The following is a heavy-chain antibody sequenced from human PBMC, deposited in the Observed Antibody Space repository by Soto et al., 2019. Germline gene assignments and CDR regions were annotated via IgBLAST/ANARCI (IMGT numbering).Heavy chain of an antibody. Sequence: GGSLSLSCTASGFTLSSHTMNWVRQAPGKGLEWVSSISSSSGYIYYADSVKGRFTVSRDNTQNSLYLQMDSLRADDTAVYYCARDSNCSGGSCYAPRRGFDPWGQGTLVTVSS. CDR1: GFTLSSHT. V-gene: IGHV3-21*04. CDR2: ISSSSGYI. CDR3: ARDSNCSGGSCYAPRRGFDP. D-gene: IGHD2-15*01. J-gene: IGHJ5*02.